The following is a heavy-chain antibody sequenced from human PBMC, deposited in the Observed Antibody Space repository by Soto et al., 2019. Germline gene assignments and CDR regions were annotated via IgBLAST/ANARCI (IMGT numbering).Heavy chain of an antibody. CDR3: AREGVLRFLEWLPQEGGMDV. J-gene: IGHJ6*02. CDR2: IIPIFGTA. V-gene: IGHV1-69*12. Sequence: QVQLVQSGAEVKKPGSSVKVSCKASGGTFSSYVISWVRQAPGQGLEWMGGIIPIFGTANYAQKFQGRVTITADESTSTAYMELSSLRSEDTAVYYCAREGVLRFLEWLPQEGGMDVWGQGTTVTVSS. CDR1: GGTFSSYV. D-gene: IGHD3-3*01.